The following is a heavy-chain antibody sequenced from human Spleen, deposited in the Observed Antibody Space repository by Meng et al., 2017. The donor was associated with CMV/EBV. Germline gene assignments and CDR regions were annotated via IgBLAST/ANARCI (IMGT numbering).Heavy chain of an antibody. Sequence: ETLSLTCTVSGGSINSNNYYWGWVRQAPGKGLEWVSVIYSGGRTFYAESVKGRFTISRDNSKNTLYLQMDSLRHEDTAFYHCVKEGIRDEWPRDFDYWGQGLLVTVSS. V-gene: IGHV3-53*05. CDR3: VKEGIRDEWPRDFDY. D-gene: IGHD2-21*01. CDR1: GGSINSNNYY. J-gene: IGHJ4*02. CDR2: IYSGGRT.